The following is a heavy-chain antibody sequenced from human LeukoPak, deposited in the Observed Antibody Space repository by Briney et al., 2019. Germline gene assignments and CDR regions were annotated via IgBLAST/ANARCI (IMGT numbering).Heavy chain of an antibody. V-gene: IGHV4-39*01. Sequence: SETLSLTCTVSGGSISSSSYYWGWIRQPPGKGLEWIGSIYYSGSTYYNPSLKSRVTISVDTAKNEFPFKLSPVTAADTAVYYCAMRYCSSTSCRFDYWGQGTLVTVSS. D-gene: IGHD2-2*01. CDR2: IYYSGST. J-gene: IGHJ4*02. CDR1: GGSISSSSYY. CDR3: AMRYCSSTSCRFDY.